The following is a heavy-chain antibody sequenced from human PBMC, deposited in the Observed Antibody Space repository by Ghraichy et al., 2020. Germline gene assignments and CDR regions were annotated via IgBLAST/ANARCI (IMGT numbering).Heavy chain of an antibody. CDR2: IRQDGNEK. CDR1: GFTFSTYW. J-gene: IGHJ5*02. Sequence: GESLNISCAASGFTFSTYWMTWVRQAPGKGLEWVANIRQDGNEKYYVDSVKGRFTISRDNAMNSLYLQMNSLRAKDTAVYYCAGGWASLAPWGQGTLVTVSS. V-gene: IGHV3-7*01. CDR3: AGGWASLAP. D-gene: IGHD3-16*01.